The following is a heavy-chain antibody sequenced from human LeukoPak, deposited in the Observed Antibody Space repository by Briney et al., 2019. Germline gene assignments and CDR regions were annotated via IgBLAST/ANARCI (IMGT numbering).Heavy chain of an antibody. CDR2: INWNGGST. Sequence: PSGSLRLSCAASGCTFDDYGMSWVRQAPGKGLEWVSGINWNGGSTGYADSVKGRFTISRDNAKNSLYLQMNSLRAEDTALYYCARARTYYDILTGYRTYWYFDLWGRGTLVTVSS. V-gene: IGHV3-20*04. D-gene: IGHD3-9*01. J-gene: IGHJ2*01. CDR1: GCTFDDYG. CDR3: ARARTYYDILTGYRTYWYFDL.